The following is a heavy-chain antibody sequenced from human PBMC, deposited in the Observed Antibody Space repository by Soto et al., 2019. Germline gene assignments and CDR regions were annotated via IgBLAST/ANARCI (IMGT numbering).Heavy chain of an antibody. CDR2: TYYRSKWYN. J-gene: IGHJ4*02. CDR3: ARGGNTGYSSGRYYFDY. V-gene: IGHV6-1*01. D-gene: IGHD6-19*01. CDR1: GDSVSSNSAA. Sequence: PSQTLSLTCAISGDSVSSNSAAWNWIRQSPSRGLEWLGRTYYRSKWYNDYAVSVKSRITINPDTSKNQFSLQLNSVTPEDTAVYYCARGGNTGYSSGRYYFDYWGQGTLVTVSS.